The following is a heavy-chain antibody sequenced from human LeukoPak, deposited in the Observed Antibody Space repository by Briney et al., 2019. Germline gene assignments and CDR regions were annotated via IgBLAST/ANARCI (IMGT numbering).Heavy chain of an antibody. J-gene: IGHJ4*02. CDR3: ARDVSVVVLSSTPTQIDY. Sequence: PGGSLRLSCAASGFTFSTYTMNWVRQAPGKGLEWVSFISGSSSYIYYADSVKGRFTISRDNSKNTLYLQMNNLRAEDTAVYYCARDVSVVVLSSTPTQIDYWGQGTLVTVSS. V-gene: IGHV3-21*01. CDR2: ISGSSSYI. D-gene: IGHD3-22*01. CDR1: GFTFSTYT.